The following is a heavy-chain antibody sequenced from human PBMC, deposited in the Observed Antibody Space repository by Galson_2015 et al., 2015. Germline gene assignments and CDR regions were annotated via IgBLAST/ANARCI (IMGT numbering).Heavy chain of an antibody. CDR3: ARIQYYYDSSGYLEPYYFDY. D-gene: IGHD3-22*01. J-gene: IGHJ4*02. Sequence: PALVKPTQTLTLTCTFSGFSLSTSGMCVSWIRQPPGKALEWLALIDWDDDKYFSTSLKTRLTISKDTSKNQVVLTMTNMDPVDTATYYCARIQYYYDSSGYLEPYYFDYWGQGTLVTVSS. CDR2: IDWDDDK. CDR1: GFSLSTSGMC. V-gene: IGHV2-70*01.